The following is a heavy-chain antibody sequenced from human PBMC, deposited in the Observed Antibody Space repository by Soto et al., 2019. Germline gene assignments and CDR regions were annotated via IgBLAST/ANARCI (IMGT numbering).Heavy chain of an antibody. J-gene: IGHJ5*02. CDR1: GFTFSSYG. CDR2: IWYDGSNK. V-gene: IGHV3-33*01. D-gene: IGHD1-7*01. CDR3: ARDGNWNYLGRWFDP. Sequence: GGSLSLSCAASGFTFSSYGMHWVRQAPGKGLEWGAVIWYDGSNKYYADSVKGRFTISRDNSKNTLYLQMNSLRAEDTAVYYCARDGNWNYLGRWFDPWGQGTLVTVSS.